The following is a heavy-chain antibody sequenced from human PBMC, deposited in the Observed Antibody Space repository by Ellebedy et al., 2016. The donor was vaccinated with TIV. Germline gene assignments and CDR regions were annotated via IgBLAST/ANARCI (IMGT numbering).Heavy chain of an antibody. CDR1: GYTFTSYG. J-gene: IGHJ6*03. V-gene: IGHV1-18*01. CDR3: ARTRADIVVVPAANPYYYYYYYMDV. D-gene: IGHD2-2*01. Sequence: ASVKVSCXASGYTFTSYGISWVRQAPGQGLEWMGWISAYNGNTNYAQKLQGRVTMTTDTSTSTAYMELRSLRSDDTAVYYCARTRADIVVVPAANPYYYYYYYMDVWGKGTTVTVSS. CDR2: ISAYNGNT.